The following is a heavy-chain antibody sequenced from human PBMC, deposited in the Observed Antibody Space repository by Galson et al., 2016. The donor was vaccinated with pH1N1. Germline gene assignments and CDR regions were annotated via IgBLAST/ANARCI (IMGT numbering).Heavy chain of an antibody. V-gene: IGHV3-23*01. D-gene: IGHD4-17*01. J-gene: IGHJ3*02. CDR3: AKDRDGDYTGGDAFDI. Sequence: SLRLSCAASGITFSNSAMSWVRQAPGKGLEWISVISGSGSSTYYADSLKGRFTISRDNSKYTLFLQMNSLRVEDTAVYYCAKDRDGDYTGGDAFDIWGQGTMVTVSS. CDR1: GITFSNSA. CDR2: ISGSGSST.